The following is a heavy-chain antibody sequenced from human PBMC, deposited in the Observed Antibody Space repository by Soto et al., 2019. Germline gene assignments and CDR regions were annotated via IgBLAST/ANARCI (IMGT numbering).Heavy chain of an antibody. V-gene: IGHV3-30*02. CDR1: GFNFSNYG. CDR3: TKDLAWKLAETTSRPLDH. Sequence: HPGGSLRLSCAVSGFNFSNYGVHWVRQAPGKGLEWVAFISYDGSKKHYVDSVKGRFTISRDNAKNTLYLEMDSLRTEDTAVYYCTKDLAWKLAETTSRPLDHWGQGTLVTVSS. CDR2: ISYDGSKK. D-gene: IGHD1-1*01. J-gene: IGHJ4*02.